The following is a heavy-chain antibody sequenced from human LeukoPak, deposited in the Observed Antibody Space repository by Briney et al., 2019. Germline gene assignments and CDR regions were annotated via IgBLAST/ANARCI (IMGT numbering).Heavy chain of an antibody. CDR1: GFTFSRHD. CDR3: ANTYFYGSGSRYYFDY. V-gene: IGHV3-30*18. D-gene: IGHD3-10*01. J-gene: IGHJ4*02. Sequence: GGSLRLSCAACGFTFSRHDMHWVRQAPGKGLELVALISYDGGSKYYEDSVKGRFTISRDNSRDTLYLQMNSLRAEDTAVYYCANTYFYGSGSRYYFDYWGQGTLVTVSS. CDR2: ISYDGGSK.